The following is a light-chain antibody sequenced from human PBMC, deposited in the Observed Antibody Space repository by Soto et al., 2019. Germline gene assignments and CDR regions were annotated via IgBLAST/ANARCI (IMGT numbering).Light chain of an antibody. J-gene: IGKJ1*01. V-gene: IGKV3-20*01. Sequence: IVLTQSPVTLSLSPGERATLSCRASQSVSSSYLAWYQQKPGQAPRLLIYGASSRATGIPDRFSGSGSGTDFTLTISRLEPEDFAVYYCQQYGSSRTFGQGTKV. CDR2: GAS. CDR1: QSVSSSY. CDR3: QQYGSSRT.